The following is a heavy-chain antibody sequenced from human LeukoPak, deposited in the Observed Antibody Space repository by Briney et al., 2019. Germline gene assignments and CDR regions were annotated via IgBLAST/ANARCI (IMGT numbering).Heavy chain of an antibody. D-gene: IGHD6-19*01. Sequence: GGSLRLSCVASGLSFPNFAMTWVRQAPGERLEWVSAIRGSGDRTSYAYSLKGRFTISRDKSKNTLYLQMNNLRAEDTAVYYCARDDAVDGGYLDYWGQGALVTVSS. J-gene: IGHJ4*02. V-gene: IGHV3-23*01. CDR1: GLSFPNFA. CDR3: ARDDAVDGGYLDY. CDR2: IRGSGDRT.